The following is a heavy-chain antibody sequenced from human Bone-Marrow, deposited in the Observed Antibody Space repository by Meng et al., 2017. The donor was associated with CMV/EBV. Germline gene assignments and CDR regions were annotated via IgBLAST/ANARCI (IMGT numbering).Heavy chain of an antibody. CDR1: GYTFTSYY. D-gene: IGHD2-2*02. CDR2: INPSGGST. Sequence: ASVKVSCKASGYTFTSYYMHWVRQAPGQGLEWMGIINPSGGSTSYAQKFQGRVTMTRDTSTSTVYMELSSLRSDDTAIYYCAKDCRTNSCYKRGLAWGQGTLVTVSS. J-gene: IGHJ4*02. CDR3: AKDCRTNSCYKRGLA. V-gene: IGHV1-46*01.